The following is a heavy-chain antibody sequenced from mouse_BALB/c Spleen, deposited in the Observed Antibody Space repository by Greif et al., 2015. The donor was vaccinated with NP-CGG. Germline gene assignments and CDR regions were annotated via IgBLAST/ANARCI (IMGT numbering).Heavy chain of an antibody. Sequence: EVQLVESGGGLVKPGGSLKLSCAASGFTFSSYAMSWVRQSPEKRLEWAAEISSGGSYTYYPDTVTGRFTISRDNAKNTLYLEMSSLRSEDTAMYYCARGGYGDYRGQGTTLTVSS. CDR2: ISSGGSYT. CDR1: GFTFSSYA. D-gene: IGHD2-2*01. CDR3: ARGGYGDY. J-gene: IGHJ2*01. V-gene: IGHV5-9-4*01.